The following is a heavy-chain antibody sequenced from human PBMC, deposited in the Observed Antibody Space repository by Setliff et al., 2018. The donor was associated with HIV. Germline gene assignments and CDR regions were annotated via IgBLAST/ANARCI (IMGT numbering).Heavy chain of an antibody. CDR3: ARDHDYYDSSKSWGFDY. CDR2: MYTSGST. V-gene: IGHV4-61*02. D-gene: IGHD3-22*01. CDR1: VGSISSGSYY. Sequence: SETLSLTCTVSVGSISSGSYYWSWIRQPAGKGLEWIGRMYTSGSTFYNPSLKSRVTISVDTSKNQFSLKLSSVTAADTAVYYCARDHDYYDSSKSWGFDYWGQGTLVTVSS. J-gene: IGHJ4*02.